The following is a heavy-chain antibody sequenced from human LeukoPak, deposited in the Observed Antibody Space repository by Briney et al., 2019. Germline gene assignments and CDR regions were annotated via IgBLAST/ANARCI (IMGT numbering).Heavy chain of an antibody. CDR3: ARAYSGWYFDY. CDR2: ISSSSNYI. V-gene: IGHV3-21*06. CDR1: GFNFRTYT. Sequence: GGSLRLSCAASGFNFRTYTMNSVRQAPGMGLEWVSSISSSSNYIYYADSVKGRFTISRDNAKNSLYLQMTSLRAEDTAVYYCARAYSGWYFDYWGQGTPVTVSS. D-gene: IGHD6-19*01. J-gene: IGHJ4*02.